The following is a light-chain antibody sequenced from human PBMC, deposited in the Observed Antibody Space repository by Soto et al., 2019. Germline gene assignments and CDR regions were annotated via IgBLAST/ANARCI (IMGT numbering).Light chain of an antibody. CDR1: QPIGTF. V-gene: IGKV1-39*01. CDR3: QQSYSPPLT. CDR2: NSF. J-gene: IGKJ4*01. Sequence: DIQMTQSPSSLSASVGDTVTISCRTSQPIGTFLNWYQHKPGKAPSLVIFNSFTLQGLRFTGSGAGTDFTLTIKDVQLEDSGTYFCQQSYSPPLTFGGGTKVDIK.